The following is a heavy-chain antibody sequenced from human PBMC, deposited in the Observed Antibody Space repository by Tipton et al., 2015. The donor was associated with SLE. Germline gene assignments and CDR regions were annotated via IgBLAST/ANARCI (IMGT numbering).Heavy chain of an antibody. CDR1: GGSFSGYY. J-gene: IGHJ4*02. CDR3: ARQGDDYGDYDY. Sequence: TLSLTCAVYGGSFSGYYWSWIRQPPGKGLEWIGEINHSGSTYYNPSLKSRVTISVDTSKNQFSLKLSSVTAADTAVYYCARQGDDYGDYDYWGQGTLVTVSS. V-gene: IGHV4-34*01. D-gene: IGHD4-17*01. CDR2: INHSGST.